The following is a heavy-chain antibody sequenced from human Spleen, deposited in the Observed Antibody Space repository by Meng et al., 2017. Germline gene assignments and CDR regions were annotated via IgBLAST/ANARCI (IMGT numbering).Heavy chain of an antibody. CDR3: ARDEDISAAGKLFGDY. D-gene: IGHD6-25*01. CDR1: GGSISSGSYY. J-gene: IGHJ4*02. V-gene: IGHV4-61*02. CDR2: IYTTGST. Sequence: SETLSLTCSVSGGSISSGSYYWSWIRQPAGKGLEYIGRIYTTGSTDYNPSLRSRVTISLDTSKNQFSLKLTSVTAADTAMYYCARDEDISAAGKLFGDYWGQGTLVTVSS.